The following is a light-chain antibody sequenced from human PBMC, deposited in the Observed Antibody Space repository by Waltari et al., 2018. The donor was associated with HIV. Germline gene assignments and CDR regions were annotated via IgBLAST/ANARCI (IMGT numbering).Light chain of an antibody. Sequence: QSALTQPASVSGSPGQSLTISCTATSSDVGGYNYVSWYQQHPGKAPKLMIYDVSKRPSGVSNRFSGSKSGNTASLTISGLQAEDEADYYCCSYAGSSTYVFGTGTKVTVL. CDR2: DVS. J-gene: IGLJ1*01. CDR3: CSYAGSSTYV. V-gene: IGLV2-23*02. CDR1: SSDVGGYNY.